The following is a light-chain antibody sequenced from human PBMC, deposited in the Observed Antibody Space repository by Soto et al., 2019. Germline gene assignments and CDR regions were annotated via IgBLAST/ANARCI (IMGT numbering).Light chain of an antibody. CDR1: QGIRTD. V-gene: IGKV1-6*01. CDR2: AAS. J-gene: IGKJ1*01. Sequence: AIQMTQSPSSLSASVGDRVTITCRASQGIRTDLGWYQQKPGKAPNLLLYAASTLQSGVPSRFSGSGSGTDFTLTISSLQPEDFATYYCLQDYSYPRTFGQGTKVEIK. CDR3: LQDYSYPRT.